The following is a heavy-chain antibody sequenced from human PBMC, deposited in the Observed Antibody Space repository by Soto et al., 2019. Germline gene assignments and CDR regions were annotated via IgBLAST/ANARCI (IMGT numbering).Heavy chain of an antibody. D-gene: IGHD3-3*01. CDR3: ARDKRDFRFLEWSYYFGY. J-gene: IGHJ4*02. CDR2: ISYDGSNK. V-gene: IGHV3-30-3*01. Sequence: QVQLVESGGGVVQPGRSLRLSCAASGFTFSTYAMHWVRQAPGKGLEWVAVISYDGSNKYYADSVRGRFTISRDNSKNTLYVKMNSLRAEDTAVYYCARDKRDFRFLEWSYYFGYWGQGTLVTVSS. CDR1: GFTFSTYA.